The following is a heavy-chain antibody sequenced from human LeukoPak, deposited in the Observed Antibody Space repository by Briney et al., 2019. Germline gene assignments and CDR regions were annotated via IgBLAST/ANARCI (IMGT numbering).Heavy chain of an antibody. Sequence: SETLSLTCTVSGGSISRNNYYWDWIRQPPGKGLEYIGSIYYSGSTYYTPSLKSRVTISVDTSKNQFSLKLRSVTAADTAMYYCARATYISSRASQLGYWGQGTLVTVSS. CDR3: ARATYISSRASQLGY. D-gene: IGHD6-13*01. J-gene: IGHJ4*02. CDR1: GGSISRNNYY. CDR2: IYYSGST. V-gene: IGHV4-39*07.